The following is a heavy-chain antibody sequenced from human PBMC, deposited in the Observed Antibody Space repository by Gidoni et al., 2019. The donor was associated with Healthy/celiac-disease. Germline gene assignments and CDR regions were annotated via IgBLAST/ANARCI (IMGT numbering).Heavy chain of an antibody. CDR3: ARLPRWNCSGGSCYWPGGYYYYYYGMDV. CDR2: SYHGDSET. D-gene: IGHD2-15*01. CDR1: GYSFTSYW. V-gene: IGHV5-51*01. J-gene: IGHJ6*02. Sequence: EVQLLQSGAEVKQPGESLKISCKGSGYSFTSYWIGWVRRILVKGLEWMGISYHGDSETRYSPSFQGQVTRSADKSISTAYLKWSSLKASDTAMYYCARLPRWNCSGGSCYWPGGYYYYYYGMDVWGQGTTVTVSS.